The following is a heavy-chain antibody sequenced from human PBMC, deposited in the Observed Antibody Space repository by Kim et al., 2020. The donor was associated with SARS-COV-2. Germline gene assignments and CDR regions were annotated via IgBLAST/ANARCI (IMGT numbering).Heavy chain of an antibody. D-gene: IGHD1-26*01. V-gene: IGHV3-33*01. Sequence: GGSLRLSCAASGFTFSSYGMHWVRQAPGKGLEWVAVIWYDGSNKYYADSVKGRFTISRDNSKNTLYLQMNSLRAEDTAVYYCARDPSDGGSYQEPPRDYWGQGTLVTVSS. CDR3: ARDPSDGGSYQEPPRDY. J-gene: IGHJ4*02. CDR2: IWYDGSNK. CDR1: GFTFSSYG.